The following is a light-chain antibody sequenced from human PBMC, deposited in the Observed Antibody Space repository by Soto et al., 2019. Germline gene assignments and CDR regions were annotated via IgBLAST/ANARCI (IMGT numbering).Light chain of an antibody. CDR1: SSDVGGYNY. J-gene: IGLJ1*01. V-gene: IGLV2-14*01. CDR3: NSFTSVHTGD. Sequence: QSVLTQPASVSGSPGQSITISCTGTSSDVGGYNYVSWYQQHPGKAPKLLIYEVSNRPSGVSNRFSGSESGNTASLTISGLQAEDEADYYCNSFTSVHTGDFGNGTKLTVL. CDR2: EVS.